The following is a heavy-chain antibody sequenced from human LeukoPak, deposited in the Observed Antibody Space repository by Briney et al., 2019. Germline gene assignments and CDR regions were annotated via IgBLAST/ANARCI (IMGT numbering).Heavy chain of an antibody. D-gene: IGHD3-9*01. Sequence: GGSLRLSCAASGFTFSSYAMSWVRQAPGKGLEWVSAISGSGGSTYYADSVKGRFTISRDNSKNTLFLQMNSLRPEDTAVYYCARGPDYDILADYFDYWGQGTLVTVSS. CDR3: ARGPDYDILADYFDY. CDR1: GFTFSSYA. CDR2: ISGSGGST. V-gene: IGHV3-23*01. J-gene: IGHJ4*02.